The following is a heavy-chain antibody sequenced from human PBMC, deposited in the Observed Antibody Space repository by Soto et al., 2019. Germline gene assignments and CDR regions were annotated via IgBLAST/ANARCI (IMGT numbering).Heavy chain of an antibody. CDR3: AREGVAAAGTIDY. V-gene: IGHV1-2*02. J-gene: IGHJ4*02. CDR1: GYTFTGYY. Sequence: ASVKVSCKASGYTFTGYYMHWVRQAPGQGLEWMGWINPNSGGTNYAQKFQGRVTMTRGTSISTAYMELSRLRSDDTAVYYCAREGVAAAGTIDYWGQGTLVTVSS. CDR2: INPNSGGT. D-gene: IGHD6-13*01.